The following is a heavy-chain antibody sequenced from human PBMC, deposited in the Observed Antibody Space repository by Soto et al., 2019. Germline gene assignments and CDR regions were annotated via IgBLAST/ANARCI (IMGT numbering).Heavy chain of an antibody. CDR3: ARERIAVAGRDTSLFDY. V-gene: IGHV1-3*01. Sequence: ASVKVSCKASGYTFTSYTMHWVRQAPGQRLEWMGWINAGNGNTKYSQKFQGRVTISRDTSARTAYMELSSLRSEDTAVYYCARERIAVAGRDTSLFDYWGQGTLVTVS. D-gene: IGHD6-19*01. CDR1: GYTFTSYT. CDR2: INAGNGNT. J-gene: IGHJ4*02.